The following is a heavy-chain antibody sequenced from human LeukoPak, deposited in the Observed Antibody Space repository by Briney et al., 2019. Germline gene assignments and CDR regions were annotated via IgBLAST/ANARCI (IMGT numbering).Heavy chain of an antibody. Sequence: ASVKVSCKASGGTFTSYGISWVRQAPGQGLEWMGWISAYNGNTNYAQKLQGRVTMTTDTSTSTAYMELRSLRSDDTAVYYCAREWDESYGDYGDYYYYYGMDVWGQGTTVTVSS. V-gene: IGHV1-18*01. CDR1: GGTFTSYG. D-gene: IGHD4-17*01. CDR3: AREWDESYGDYGDYYYYYGMDV. J-gene: IGHJ6*02. CDR2: ISAYNGNT.